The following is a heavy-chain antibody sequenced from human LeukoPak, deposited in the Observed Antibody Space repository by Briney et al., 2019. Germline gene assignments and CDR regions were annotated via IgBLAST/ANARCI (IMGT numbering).Heavy chain of an antibody. Sequence: GGSLRLSCAASGFTFSSYAMHWVRQAPGKGLEWVAVITYDGSNKYYADSVKGRFTISRDNSKNTLYLQMNSLRAEDTAVYYCARTIGDYGDYMDYWGQGTLVTVSS. CDR1: GFTFSSYA. V-gene: IGHV3-30-3*01. CDR2: ITYDGSNK. D-gene: IGHD4-17*01. J-gene: IGHJ4*02. CDR3: ARTIGDYGDYMDY.